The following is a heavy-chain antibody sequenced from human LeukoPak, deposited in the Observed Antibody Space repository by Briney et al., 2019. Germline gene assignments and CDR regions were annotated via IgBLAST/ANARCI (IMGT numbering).Heavy chain of an antibody. J-gene: IGHJ4*02. CDR1: GFTFSTYS. CDR2: ILYSRTTM. Sequence: GGSLRLSCAASGFTFSTYSMNWVRQAPGKGLEWVSYILYSRTTMYYADSVKGRFTISRDNAKNSLYLQMNNLRAEDSALYYCARDNYDSSGYYWPRAYWGQGTLVTVSS. V-gene: IGHV3-48*04. D-gene: IGHD3-22*01. CDR3: ARDNYDSSGYYWPRAY.